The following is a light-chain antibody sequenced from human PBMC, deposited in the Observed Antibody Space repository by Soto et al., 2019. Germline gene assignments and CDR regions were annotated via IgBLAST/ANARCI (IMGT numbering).Light chain of an antibody. Sequence: EMLLTQSRATLSLSPGERATLSSRASQSISSYLAWYQQKPGQAPSVFIYDASNRPTDIPARFGGSGSATVFPLTISSREPEYFAVYYCPHRSYWPITFGQGTRLEIK. CDR1: QSISSY. J-gene: IGKJ5*01. V-gene: IGKV3-11*01. CDR3: PHRSYWPIT. CDR2: DAS.